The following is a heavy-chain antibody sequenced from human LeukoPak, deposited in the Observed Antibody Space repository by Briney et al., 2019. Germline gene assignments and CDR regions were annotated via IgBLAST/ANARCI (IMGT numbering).Heavy chain of an antibody. V-gene: IGHV3-23*01. CDR3: AKDALPSMYYYDSSGYYYYFDY. CDR2: ISGSGGST. Sequence: PGGSLRLSCAASGFTFSSYAMSWVRQAPGKGLEWVSAISGSGGSTYYADSVKGRFTISRDNSKNTLYLQMNSLRAEDTAVYYCAKDALPSMYYYDSSGYYYYFDYWGQGTLVTVSS. J-gene: IGHJ4*02. CDR1: GFTFSSYA. D-gene: IGHD3-22*01.